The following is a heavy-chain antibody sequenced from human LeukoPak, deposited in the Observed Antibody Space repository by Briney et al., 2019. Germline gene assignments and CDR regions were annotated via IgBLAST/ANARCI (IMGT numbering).Heavy chain of an antibody. D-gene: IGHD5-24*01. CDR1: GGTFSSYA. Sequence: SVKVSCKASGGTFSSYAISWVRQAPGQGLEWMGRIIPILGIANYAQKFQGRVTITADKSTSTAYMELSSLRSEDTAVYYCAREMATLRMGAFDIWGQGTMVTVSS. CDR2: IIPILGIA. V-gene: IGHV1-69*04. CDR3: AREMATLRMGAFDI. J-gene: IGHJ3*02.